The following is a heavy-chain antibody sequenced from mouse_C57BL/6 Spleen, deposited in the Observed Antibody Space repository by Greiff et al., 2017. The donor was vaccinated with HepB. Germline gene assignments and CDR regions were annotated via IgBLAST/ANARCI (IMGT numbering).Heavy chain of an antibody. CDR2: SRNKANDYTT. Sequence: EVKLVESGGGLVQSGRSLRLSCATSGFTFSDFYMEWVRQAPGKGLEWIAASRNKANDYTTEYSASVKGRFIVSRDTSQSILYLQMNALRAEDTAIYYCARDEDGNYGDYYAMDYWGQGTSVTVSS. CDR3: ARDEDGNYGDYYAMDY. CDR1: GFTFSDFY. D-gene: IGHD2-1*01. J-gene: IGHJ4*01. V-gene: IGHV7-1*01.